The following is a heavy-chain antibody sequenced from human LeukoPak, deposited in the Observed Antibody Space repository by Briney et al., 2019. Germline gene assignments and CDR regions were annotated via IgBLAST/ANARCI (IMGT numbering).Heavy chain of an antibody. CDR3: AKRSDYGGNWSYLDC. D-gene: IGHD4-23*01. CDR2: IYSGGST. V-gene: IGHV3-53*01. CDR1: GFTVSSNY. J-gene: IGHJ4*02. Sequence: GGSLRLSCAASGFTVSSNYMSWVRQAPGKGLEWVSVIYSGGSTYYADSVKGRFTISRDNSKNTLYLQMNSLRAEDTAVYYCAKRSDYGGNWSYLDCWGQGTLVTVSS.